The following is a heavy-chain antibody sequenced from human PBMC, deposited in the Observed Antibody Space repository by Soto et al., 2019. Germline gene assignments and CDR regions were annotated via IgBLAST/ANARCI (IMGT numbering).Heavy chain of an antibody. J-gene: IGHJ6*02. CDR3: ARLLYDFWSGYYYYGMDV. Sequence: TSETLSLTCTVSGGSISSSSYYWGWIRQPPGKGLEWIGSIYYSGSTYYNPSLKSRVTISVDTSKNQFSLKLSSVTAADTAVYYCARLLYDFWSGYYYYGMDVWGQGTTVTVSS. CDR1: GGSISSSSYY. D-gene: IGHD3-3*01. V-gene: IGHV4-39*01. CDR2: IYYSGST.